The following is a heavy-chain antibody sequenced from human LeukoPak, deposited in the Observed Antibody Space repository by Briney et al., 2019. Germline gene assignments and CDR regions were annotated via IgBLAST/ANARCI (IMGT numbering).Heavy chain of an antibody. Sequence: GESLKISCKGSGYSFTSYWIGWVRQMPGKGLEWMGMIYPGDSDTRYSPSFQGQVTFSADKSITTAYLQWSSLKASDTAVYYCATWAPLSSGNNIYFYGMDVWGRGTAVTVSS. J-gene: IGHJ6*02. CDR3: ATWAPLSSGNNIYFYGMDV. D-gene: IGHD3-10*01. CDR2: IYPGDSDT. V-gene: IGHV5-51*01. CDR1: GYSFTSYW.